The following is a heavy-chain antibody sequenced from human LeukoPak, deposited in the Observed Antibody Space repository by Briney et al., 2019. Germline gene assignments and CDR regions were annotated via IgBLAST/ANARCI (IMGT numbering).Heavy chain of an antibody. V-gene: IGHV4-34*01. J-gene: IGHJ4*02. CDR3: ARAQHDYGDYVDY. CDR2: INHSGST. D-gene: IGHD4-17*01. CDR1: GGSFSGYY. Sequence: SETLSLTCAVYGGSFSGYYWSWIRQPPGKGLEWIGEINHSGSTNYNPSLKSRVTISVDTSKNQFSLKLSSVTAADTAEYYCARAQHDYGDYVDYWGQGTLVTVSS.